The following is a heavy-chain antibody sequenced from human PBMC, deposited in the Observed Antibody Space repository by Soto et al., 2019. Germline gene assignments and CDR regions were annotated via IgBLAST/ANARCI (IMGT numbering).Heavy chain of an antibody. CDR3: ARESEDLTSNFDY. Sequence: EVQLVESGGGLVKPGGSLRLSCAASGFTFTRYGMNWVRQAPGKGLEWVSSISSTTLYIYYGDSMKGRFTISRDNAKNSLYLEMNSLRAEVTAVYYCARESEDLTSNFDYWGQGTLVTVSS. CDR2: ISSTTLYI. J-gene: IGHJ4*02. V-gene: IGHV3-21*06. CDR1: GFTFTRYG.